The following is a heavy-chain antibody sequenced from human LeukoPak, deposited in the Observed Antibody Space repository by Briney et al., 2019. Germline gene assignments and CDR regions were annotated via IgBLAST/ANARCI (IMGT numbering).Heavy chain of an antibody. CDR2: ISTDGYTT. D-gene: IGHD2-15*01. V-gene: IGHV3-74*01. J-gene: IGHJ4*02. CDR3: VVGGSPGY. CDR1: GLAFSAYK. Sequence: GGSLRLSCAASGLAFSAYKMHWVRQAPRKGLVWVSRISTDGYTTDYADFVRGRFTASRDNTKNTWSLEMNSLRAEDTAVYYCVVGGSPGYWGQGTLVTVSS.